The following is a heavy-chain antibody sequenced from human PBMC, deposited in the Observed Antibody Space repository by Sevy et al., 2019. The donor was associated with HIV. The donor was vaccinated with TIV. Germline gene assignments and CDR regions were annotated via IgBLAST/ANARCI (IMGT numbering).Heavy chain of an antibody. CDR2: ISSSSYI. CDR3: ASGGIVSANDD. J-gene: IGHJ4*02. D-gene: IGHD6-13*01. Sequence: GGSLRLSCAASGFTFSSYSMNWVRQAPGKGLEWVSSISSSSYIYYADSVKGRFTISRDNAKNSLYLQMNSLRAEDTAVYYCASGGIVSANDDWGQGTLVTVSS. V-gene: IGHV3-21*01. CDR1: GFTFSSYS.